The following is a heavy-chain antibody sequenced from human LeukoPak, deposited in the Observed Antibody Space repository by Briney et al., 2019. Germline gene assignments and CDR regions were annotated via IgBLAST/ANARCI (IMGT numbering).Heavy chain of an antibody. CDR3: ARLASRSPRNWFDP. J-gene: IGHJ5*02. Sequence: ASVKVSCKASGYTFTGYYMHWVRQAPGQGLEWMGWINPNSGGTNYAQKFQGRVTMTRDTPISTAYMELSRLRSDDTAVYYCARLASRSPRNWFDPWGQGTLVTVSS. CDR1: GYTFTGYY. D-gene: IGHD5/OR15-5a*01. CDR2: INPNSGGT. V-gene: IGHV1-2*02.